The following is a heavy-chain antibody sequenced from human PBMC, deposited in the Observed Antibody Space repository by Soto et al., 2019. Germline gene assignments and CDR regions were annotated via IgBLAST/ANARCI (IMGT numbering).Heavy chain of an antibody. CDR2: ISATGATT. V-gene: IGHV3-23*01. Sequence: QAGWSLRLSCVASVFTFIDYAMTWCRQSPGKGREGVSVISATGATTYYADSVRGRFIISRDNSKNTLNLQMNDLRVEDTAVIYCAKGRKSTEKDIAVMLAAASSIQHWGQGTLVTVSS. CDR3: AKGRKSTEKDIAVMLAAASSIQH. J-gene: IGHJ1*01. D-gene: IGHD2-15*01. CDR1: VFTFIDYA.